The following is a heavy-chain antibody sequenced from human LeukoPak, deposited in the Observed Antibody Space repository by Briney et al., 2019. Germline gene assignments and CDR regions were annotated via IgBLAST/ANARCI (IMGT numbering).Heavy chain of an antibody. Sequence: PGGSVRLSCASSVFTFSIYSVNGVRQARRKGREGGSYLSSSSSTIYYADSVKGRFTLSRDNAKNSLYLQMNSLREEDTAVYYCAREGPMLVDYWGQGTLVPVSS. V-gene: IGHV3-48*02. CDR3: AREGPMLVDY. CDR1: VFTFSIYS. J-gene: IGHJ4*02. CDR2: LSSSSSTI. D-gene: IGHD2-8*01.